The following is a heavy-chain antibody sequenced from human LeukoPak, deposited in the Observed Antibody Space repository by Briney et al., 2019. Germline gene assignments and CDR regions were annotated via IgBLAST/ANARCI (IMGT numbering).Heavy chain of an antibody. J-gene: IGHJ4*02. V-gene: IGHV1-2*02. Sequence: ASVKVSCKTSGYSFTGYYMQWVRQAPGQGLEWMGWTNPNSGVSNYAQKFQGRVSMTTDTSISTAYMELSSLTAADTAVYYCAKDRSIGTYYTFDHWGQGTLVTVSS. CDR3: AKDRSIGTYYTFDH. CDR2: TNPNSGVS. CDR1: GYSFTGYY. D-gene: IGHD1-26*01.